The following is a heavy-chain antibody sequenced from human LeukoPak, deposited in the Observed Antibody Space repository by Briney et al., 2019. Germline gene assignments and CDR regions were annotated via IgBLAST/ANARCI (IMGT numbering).Heavy chain of an antibody. V-gene: IGHV3-74*01. CDR3: ARVYSSSSGKNAFDI. J-gene: IGHJ3*02. D-gene: IGHD6-6*01. CDR2: IESDGGRT. CDR1: GFTFSIYY. Sequence: PGGSLRLSCAASGFTFSIYYMHWVRQAPGKGLVWVSHIESDGGRTTYADSVKGRFIISRDNTKNSLYLQMNSLRAEDTAVYYCARVYSSSSGKNAFDIWGQGTMVTVSS.